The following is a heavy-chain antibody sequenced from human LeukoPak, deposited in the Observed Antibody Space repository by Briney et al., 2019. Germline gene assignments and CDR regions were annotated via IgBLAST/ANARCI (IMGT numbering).Heavy chain of an antibody. CDR2: THCSGST. CDR3: ARGAAGAVPFDY. Sequence: SETLSLTCAVSGGSISSYYWSWIRQPPGKGLEWIGYTHCSGSTDYNPSLKTRVTISVDTSKNQFSLKLSSVTAADTAVYYCARGAAGAVPFDYWGQGTLVTVSS. J-gene: IGHJ4*02. CDR1: GGSISSYY. D-gene: IGHD6-13*01. V-gene: IGHV4-59*08.